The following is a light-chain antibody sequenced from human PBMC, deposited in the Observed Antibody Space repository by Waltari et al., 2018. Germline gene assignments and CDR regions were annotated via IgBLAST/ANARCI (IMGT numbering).Light chain of an antibody. J-gene: IGLJ1*01. CDR3: LAWESTSGV. V-gene: IGLV3-1*01. CDR2: QDT. CDR1: KLAGKF. Sequence: SLGLTQPPSLSVSPGQTATITCSGDKLAGKFVSWYQQKPGQSPLLIIYQDTKRPSGIPDRFSGSSSGNTATLAISGAQAVDEADYYCLAWESTSGVFGTGTKVAVL.